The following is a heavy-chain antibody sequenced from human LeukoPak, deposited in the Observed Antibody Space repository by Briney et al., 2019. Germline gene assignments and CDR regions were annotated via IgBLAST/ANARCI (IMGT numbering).Heavy chain of an antibody. Sequence: GGSLRFSCAASGFTFSSYGMHWLRQAPGKGLEWVAVIWYDGSNKCYADSVKGRFTISRDNSKNTLYLQMNSLRAEDTAVYYCARDRATAFDYWGQGTLVTVSS. CDR2: IWYDGSNK. CDR1: GFTFSSYG. CDR3: ARDRATAFDY. J-gene: IGHJ4*02. D-gene: IGHD5-12*01. V-gene: IGHV3-33*01.